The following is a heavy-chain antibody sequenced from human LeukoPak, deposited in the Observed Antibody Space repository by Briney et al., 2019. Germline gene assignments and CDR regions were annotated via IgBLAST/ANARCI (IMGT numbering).Heavy chain of an antibody. D-gene: IGHD2-21*01. CDR1: GGSISSGDYY. CDR2: IYYSGST. CDR3: ARGLLDADAFDI. Sequence: SQTLSLTCTVSGGSISSGDYYWRWIRQRPGKGLEWIGYIYYSGSTYYNPSLKSRVTISVDTSKNQFSLKLSSVTAADTAVYYCARGLLDADAFDIWGQGTMVTVSS. J-gene: IGHJ3*02. V-gene: IGHV4-30-4*01.